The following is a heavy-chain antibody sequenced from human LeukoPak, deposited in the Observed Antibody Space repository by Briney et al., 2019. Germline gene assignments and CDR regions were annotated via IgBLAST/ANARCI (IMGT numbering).Heavy chain of an antibody. Sequence: GGSLRLSCAVSGLTFSSSWMDWVRQAPGKGLEWVASINPDGNKKYSADSVKARFTISRDDAQNSLYLQMNSLRAEDTAVYYCAKNTWKSSDSGRGRMDVWGQGTTVTVSS. J-gene: IGHJ6*02. CDR1: GLTFSSSW. V-gene: IGHV3-7*01. CDR2: INPDGNKK. CDR3: AKNTWKSSDSGRGRMDV. D-gene: IGHD3-10*01.